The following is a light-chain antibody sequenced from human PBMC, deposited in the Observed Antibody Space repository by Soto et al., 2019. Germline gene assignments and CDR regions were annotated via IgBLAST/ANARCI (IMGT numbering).Light chain of an antibody. J-gene: IGLJ1*01. CDR1: SSNVGSYKL. Sequence: QSVLTQPASVSGSPGQSITISCTGTSSNVGSYKLVSWYQQHPGKAPKLMIFEVNKRPSGVSNRFSGSKSGTTASLTISGLQAADEADYYCSSKRTTASLVFGTGTKVTGL. CDR2: EVN. CDR3: SSKRTTASLV. V-gene: IGLV2-14*02.